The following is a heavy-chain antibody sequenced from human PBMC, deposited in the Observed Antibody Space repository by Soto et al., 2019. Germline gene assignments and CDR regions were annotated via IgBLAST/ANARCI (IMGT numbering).Heavy chain of an antibody. CDR3: AKDSGDILTGYKRDVGKLDY. CDR1: GFTFDDYT. CDR2: ISWDGGST. V-gene: IGHV3-43*01. J-gene: IGHJ4*02. D-gene: IGHD3-9*01. Sequence: GGSMRLSCAASGFTFDDYTMHWVRQAPGKGLEWVSLISWDGGSTYYADSVKGRFTISRDNSKNSLYLQMNSLRTEETALYYCAKDSGDILTGYKRDVGKLDYWGQGTLVTVS.